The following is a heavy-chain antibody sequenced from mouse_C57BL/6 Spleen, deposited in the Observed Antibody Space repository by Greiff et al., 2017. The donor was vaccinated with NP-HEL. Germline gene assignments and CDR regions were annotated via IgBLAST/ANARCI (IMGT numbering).Heavy chain of an antibody. CDR1: GYTFTSYW. V-gene: IGHV1-69*01. CDR2: IDPSDSYT. J-gene: IGHJ3*01. Sequence: QVQLQQPGAELVMPGASVKLSCKASGYTFTSYWMHWVKQRPGQGLEWIGEIDPSDSYTNYNQKFKGKSTLTVDKTSSTAYMQLSSLTSEDSAVYYCAREGYGSKSFAYWGQGTLVTVSA. D-gene: IGHD1-1*01. CDR3: AREGYGSKSFAY.